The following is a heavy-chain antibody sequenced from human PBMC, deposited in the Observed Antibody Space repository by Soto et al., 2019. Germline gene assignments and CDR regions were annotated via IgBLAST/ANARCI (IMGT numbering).Heavy chain of an antibody. Sequence: GGSLRLSCAASGFTFSSYAMHWVRQAPGKGLEWVAVISYDGSNKYYADSVKGRFTISRDNSKNTLYLQMNSLRAEDTAVYYCARDGSYYDFDYWGQGTLVTVSS. V-gene: IGHV3-30*04. J-gene: IGHJ4*02. CDR2: ISYDGSNK. D-gene: IGHD1-26*01. CDR3: ARDGSYYDFDY. CDR1: GFTFSSYA.